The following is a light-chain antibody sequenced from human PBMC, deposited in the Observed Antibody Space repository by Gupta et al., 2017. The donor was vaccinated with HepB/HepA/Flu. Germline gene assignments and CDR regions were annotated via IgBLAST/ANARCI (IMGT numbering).Light chain of an antibody. CDR2: SNN. V-gene: IGLV1-44*01. CDR3: AEWDDSLNGSV. Sequence: QSVLTQPPSASGTPGQRVTISCSGSSSNIGSNTVNWYQQLPGTAPKRLIYSNNQRPSGVPDRFSGSKSGTSASLAISELQSEDEADYYCAEWDDSLNGSVFGGGTKMTVL. CDR1: SSNIGSNT. J-gene: IGLJ3*02.